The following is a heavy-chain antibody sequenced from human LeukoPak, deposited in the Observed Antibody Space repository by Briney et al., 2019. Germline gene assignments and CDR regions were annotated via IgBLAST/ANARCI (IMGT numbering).Heavy chain of an antibody. CDR2: ISYDGSNK. CDR1: GFTFSIYG. Sequence: GGSLRLSCAASGFTFSIYGMHWVRQAPGKVLEWVAFISYDGSNKYYADSVKGRFTISRDNSKNTLYLQMNSLRAEDTAVYYCASWGYYGSGTRYFDYWGQGTLVTVSS. J-gene: IGHJ4*02. D-gene: IGHD3-10*01. V-gene: IGHV3-30*03. CDR3: ASWGYYGSGTRYFDY.